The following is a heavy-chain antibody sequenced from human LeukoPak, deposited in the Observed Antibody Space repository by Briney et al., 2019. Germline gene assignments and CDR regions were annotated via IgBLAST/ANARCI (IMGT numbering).Heavy chain of an antibody. V-gene: IGHV4-39*01. Sequence: SETLSLTCSVSGGSIRDYSWSWIRQPPGKGLEWIGSIYYSGSTYYNPSLKSRVTISVDTSKNQFSLKLSSVTAADTAVYYCARAEERITMIVVVITTSYYFDYWGQGTLVTVSS. J-gene: IGHJ4*02. CDR2: IYYSGST. CDR3: ARAEERITMIVVVITTSYYFDY. CDR1: GGSIRDYS. D-gene: IGHD3-22*01.